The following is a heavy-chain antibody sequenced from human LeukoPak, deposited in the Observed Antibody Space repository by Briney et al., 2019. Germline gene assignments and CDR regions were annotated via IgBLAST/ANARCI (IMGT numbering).Heavy chain of an antibody. D-gene: IGHD6-19*01. J-gene: IGHJ5*02. V-gene: IGHV4-39*01. CDR3: ARHPPQIAVLSS. CDR2: INHSGST. Sequence: SETLSLTCTVSGGSISSSSYYWSWIRQPPGKRLEWIGEINHSGSTNYNPSLKSRVTISVDTSKNQFSLKLSSVTAADTAVYYCARHPPQIAVLSSWGQGTLVTVSS. CDR1: GGSISSSSYY.